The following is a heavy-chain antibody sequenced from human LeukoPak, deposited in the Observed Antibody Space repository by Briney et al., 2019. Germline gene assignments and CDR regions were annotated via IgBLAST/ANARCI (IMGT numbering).Heavy chain of an antibody. CDR3: ARGCIGDYVWGSYRYPYYFDY. V-gene: IGHV4-39*07. CDR1: GGSISSSSYY. J-gene: IGHJ4*02. Sequence: SETLSLTCTVSGGSISSSSYYWGWIRQPPGKGLEWIGSIHYSGSTNYNPSLKSRVTISVDTSKNQFSLKLSSVTAADTAVYYCARGCIGDYVWGSYRYPYYFDYWGQGTLVTVSS. CDR2: IHYSGST. D-gene: IGHD3-16*02.